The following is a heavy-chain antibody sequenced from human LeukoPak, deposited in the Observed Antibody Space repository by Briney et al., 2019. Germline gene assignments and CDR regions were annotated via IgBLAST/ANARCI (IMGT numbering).Heavy chain of an antibody. CDR1: GCSVSSGSSY. Sequence: SETLSLTCTVSGCSVSSGSSYWSWIRQPPGKGLEWIGYIYYSGSTNYNPSLKSRVTISLDKSKNQFSLKLSSVTAADTAVYYCAREGLGGRVGYSSSWFYWGQGTLVTVSS. J-gene: IGHJ4*02. V-gene: IGHV4-61*01. D-gene: IGHD6-13*01. CDR3: AREGLGGRVGYSSSWFY. CDR2: IYYSGST.